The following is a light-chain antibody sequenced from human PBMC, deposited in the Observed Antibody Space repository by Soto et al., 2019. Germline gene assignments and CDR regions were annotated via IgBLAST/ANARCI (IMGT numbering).Light chain of an antibody. J-gene: IGKJ1*01. CDR3: QQSYSTPRRT. Sequence: IQLTQSPSSLSASVGDRVTITCRASQGISSYLAWYQQKPGEAPKLLIYAASTLQSGVPSRFSGSGSGTDFTLTISSLQPEDFATYYCQQSYSTPRRTFGQGTKVDIK. V-gene: IGKV1-39*01. CDR1: QGISSY. CDR2: AAS.